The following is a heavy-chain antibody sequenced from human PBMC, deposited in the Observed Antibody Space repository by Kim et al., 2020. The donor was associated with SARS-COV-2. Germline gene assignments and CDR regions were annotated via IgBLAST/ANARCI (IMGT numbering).Heavy chain of an antibody. CDR3: ARDLSDSSGWPTYYYYYYGMDV. CDR1: GFTFSSYW. J-gene: IGHJ6*02. CDR2: IKQDGSEK. Sequence: GGSLRLSCAASGFTFSSYWMSWVRQAPGKGLEWVANIKQDGSEKYYVDSVKGRFTISRDNAKNSLYLQMNSLRAEDTAVYYCARDLSDSSGWPTYYYYYYGMDVWGQGTTVTVSS. D-gene: IGHD6-19*01. V-gene: IGHV3-7*01.